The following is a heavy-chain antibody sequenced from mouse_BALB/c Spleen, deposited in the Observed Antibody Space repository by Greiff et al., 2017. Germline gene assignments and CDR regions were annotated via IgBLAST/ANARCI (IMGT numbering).Heavy chain of an antibody. CDR3: ARWGNGWYFDV. V-gene: IGHV5-17*02. CDR2: ISSGSSTI. D-gene: IGHD2-1*01. J-gene: IGHJ1*01. Sequence: EVQGVESGGGLVQPGGSRKLSCAASGFTFSSFGMHSVRQAPEKGLEWVAYISSGSSTIYYADTVKGRFTISRDNPKNTLFLQMTSLRSEDTAMYYCARWGNGWYFDVWGAGTTVTVSS. CDR1: GFTFSSFG.